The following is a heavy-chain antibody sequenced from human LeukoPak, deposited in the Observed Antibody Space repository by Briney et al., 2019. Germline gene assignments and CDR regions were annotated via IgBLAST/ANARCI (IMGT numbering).Heavy chain of an antibody. CDR2: IYYSGST. J-gene: IGHJ3*02. Sequence: SETLSLTCTVSGGSISSYYWSWIRQPPGKGLEWIGYIYYSGSTNYNPSLKSRVTISVDTSKNQFSLKLSSVTAADTAVYYCARGAARTLNDAFDIWGQGTMVTVSS. CDR1: GGSISSYY. CDR3: ARGAARTLNDAFDI. V-gene: IGHV4-59*01. D-gene: IGHD6-6*01.